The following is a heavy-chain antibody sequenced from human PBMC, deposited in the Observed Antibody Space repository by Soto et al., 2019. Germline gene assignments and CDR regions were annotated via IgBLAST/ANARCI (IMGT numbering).Heavy chain of an antibody. CDR2: ISGSDGST. D-gene: IGHD2-2*01. V-gene: IGHV3-23*01. CDR3: AKKSVRVSLYHPEFDP. CDR1: GFTFRSYA. Sequence: GGSLRLSCATSGFTFRSYAMTWVRQAPGKGLEWVSVISGSDGSTYYADSVKGRFTISRDNSNNTLFLQMNNLRGEDTAVYYCAKKSVRVSLYHPEFDPRGQGTLVTGSS. J-gene: IGHJ5*02.